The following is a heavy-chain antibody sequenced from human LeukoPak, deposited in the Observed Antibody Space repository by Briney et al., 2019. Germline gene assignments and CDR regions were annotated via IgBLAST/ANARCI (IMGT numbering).Heavy chain of an antibody. CDR3: ASSLKYSSTWLLFDY. J-gene: IGHJ4*02. CDR1: GFTVSSNY. V-gene: IGHV3-53*01. CDR2: IYSGGST. Sequence: QPGGSLRLSCAASGFTVSSNYMSWVRQAPGKGLEWVSVIYSGGSTYYADSVKGRFTISRDNSMNTLFLQMNSLRAEDTAVYYCASSLKYSSTWLLFDYWGQGTLVTVSS. D-gene: IGHD6-13*01.